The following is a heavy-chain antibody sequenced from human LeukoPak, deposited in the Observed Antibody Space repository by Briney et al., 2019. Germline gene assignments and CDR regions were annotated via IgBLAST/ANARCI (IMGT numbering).Heavy chain of an antibody. CDR3: AKRVAAAGSAFDY. D-gene: IGHD6-13*01. CDR1: GFTFSSNG. V-gene: IGHV3-23*01. J-gene: IGHJ4*02. Sequence: GGSLRLSCAASGFTFSSNGMSWVRQAPGKGLEWVSAISGSGGSTYYADSVKGRFTISRDNSKNTLYLQMNSLRAEDTAVYYCAKRVAAAGSAFDYWGQGTLVTVSA. CDR2: ISGSGGST.